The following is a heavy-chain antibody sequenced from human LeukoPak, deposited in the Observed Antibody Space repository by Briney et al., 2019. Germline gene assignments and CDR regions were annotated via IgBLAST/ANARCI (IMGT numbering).Heavy chain of an antibody. CDR1: GGSISSSSYY. CDR3: ASYQYYDFWSGYDY. D-gene: IGHD3-3*01. CDR2: IYYSGST. Sequence: SETLSLTCTVSGGSISSSSYYWGWIRQPPGKGLEWIGSIYYSGSTYYNPSLKSRVTISVDTSKNQFSLKLSSVTAADTAVYYCASYQYYDFWSGYDYWGQGTLVTVSS. V-gene: IGHV4-39*01. J-gene: IGHJ4*02.